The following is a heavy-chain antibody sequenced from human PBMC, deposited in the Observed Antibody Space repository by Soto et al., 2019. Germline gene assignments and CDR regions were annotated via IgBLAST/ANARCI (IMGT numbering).Heavy chain of an antibody. CDR3: ARTGKYDYKGMDV. J-gene: IGHJ6*02. CDR2: IDPSDSYT. Sequence: GESLKISCXGSGYSFTSYWISWVRQMPGKGLEWMGRIDPSDSYTNYSPSFQGHVTISADKSISTAYLRWSSLKASDTAMYYCARTGKYDYKGMDVWGQGTTVTVSS. CDR1: GYSFTSYW. V-gene: IGHV5-10-1*01.